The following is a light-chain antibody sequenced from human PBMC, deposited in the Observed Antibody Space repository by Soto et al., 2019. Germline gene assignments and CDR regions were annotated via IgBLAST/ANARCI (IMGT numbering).Light chain of an antibody. CDR1: QGIRYD. J-gene: IGKJ1*01. V-gene: IGKV1-6*01. CDR2: ASS. CDR3: LQDYSYPWT. Sequence: AIQMTQSPSSLYASVGDRVTITCRASQGIRYDLGWYQQKPGKAPKLLIYASSRLQSGVPSRFSGGGAGTDFTLTISSLQPEDFATYYCLQDYSYPWTFGQGTKVEIK.